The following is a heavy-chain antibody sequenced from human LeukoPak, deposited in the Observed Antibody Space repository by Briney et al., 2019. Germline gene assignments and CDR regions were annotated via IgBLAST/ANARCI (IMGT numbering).Heavy chain of an antibody. D-gene: IGHD5-12*01. CDR1: GGSFSGFY. CDR2: INHSGST. CDR3: ARGLGGGYISGYFQH. J-gene: IGHJ1*01. V-gene: IGHV4-34*01. Sequence: SETLSLTCAVYGGSFSGFYWSWIRQLPGKWLEWIGEINHSGSTNYNPSLKSRVTISVDTSKNQFSLKLSSVTAADTAVYYCARGLGGGYISGYFQHWGQGTLVTVSS.